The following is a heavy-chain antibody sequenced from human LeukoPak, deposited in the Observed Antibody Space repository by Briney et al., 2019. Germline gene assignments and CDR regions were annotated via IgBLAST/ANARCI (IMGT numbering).Heavy chain of an antibody. V-gene: IGHV3-23*01. J-gene: IGHJ5*02. D-gene: IGHD3-9*01. CDR2: ISGSGDST. CDR1: GFTFSTYA. Sequence: GGSLRLSCAASGFTFSTYAVNWVRQAPGKGLEWVSTISGSGDSTYYADSVKGRFTISRDNSKDTLYLQMSSVRVDDTAVYYCARDEGYFDWLLSGRFDPWGQGTLVTVSS. CDR3: ARDEGYFDWLLSGRFDP.